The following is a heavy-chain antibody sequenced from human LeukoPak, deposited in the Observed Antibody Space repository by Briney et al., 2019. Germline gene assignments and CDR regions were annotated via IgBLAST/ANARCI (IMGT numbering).Heavy chain of an antibody. V-gene: IGHV1-69*05. D-gene: IGHD3-10*01. Sequence: SVKVSCKASGGTFSSYAISWVRQAPGQGLEWMGGIIPIFGTASYAQKFQGRVTMTRDTSTSTVYMELSSLRSEDTAVYYCARSFYGSGSYGGYWGQGTLVTVSS. CDR3: ARSFYGSGSYGGY. CDR2: IIPIFGTA. CDR1: GGTFSSYA. J-gene: IGHJ4*02.